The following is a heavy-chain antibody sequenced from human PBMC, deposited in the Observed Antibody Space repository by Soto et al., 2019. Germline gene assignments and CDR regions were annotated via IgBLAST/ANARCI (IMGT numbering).Heavy chain of an antibody. D-gene: IGHD3-3*01. CDR3: AKEQRFLEWWDYYYYCMDV. J-gene: IGHJ6*02. Sequence: ETLRLSCAASRFTFSSYAMSWVRQAPGKGLEWVSAISGSGGSTYYADSVKGRFTISRDNSKNTLYLQMNSQRAEDTAVYYCAKEQRFLEWWDYYYYCMDVWGQGTTVTVSS. CDR2: ISGSGGST. V-gene: IGHV3-23*01. CDR1: RFTFSSYA.